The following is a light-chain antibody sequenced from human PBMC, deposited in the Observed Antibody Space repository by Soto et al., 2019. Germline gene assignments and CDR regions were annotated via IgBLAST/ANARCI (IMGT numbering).Light chain of an antibody. J-gene: IGKJ1*01. Sequence: DIVMTQSPLSLPVTPGEPASISCRPSESLLHSNGYNYLDWYLQKPGQSPQLLIYLGSNRASGVPDRFSGSGSSTDFTLKISRVEAEDVGVYYCMQPLQSWTFGQGTKVDIK. CDR2: LGS. CDR1: ESLLHSNGYNY. CDR3: MQPLQSWT. V-gene: IGKV2-28*01.